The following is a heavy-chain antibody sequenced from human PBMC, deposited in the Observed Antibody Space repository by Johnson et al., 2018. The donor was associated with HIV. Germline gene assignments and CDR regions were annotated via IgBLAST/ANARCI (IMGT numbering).Heavy chain of an antibody. V-gene: IGHV3-23*04. Sequence: VQLVESGGGLVQPGGSLRVSCAASGFKYAASGLAFSNYAMSWVRQAPGKGLEWVSAISGSGGSTYYADSVKGRFTISRDNSKNTVYLQMNSLRAEDTAVYYCATSTASDAFDIWGRGTMVTVSS. CDR2: ISGSGGST. J-gene: IGHJ3*02. CDR1: GLAFSNYA. D-gene: IGHD2-21*02. CDR3: ATSTASDAFDI.